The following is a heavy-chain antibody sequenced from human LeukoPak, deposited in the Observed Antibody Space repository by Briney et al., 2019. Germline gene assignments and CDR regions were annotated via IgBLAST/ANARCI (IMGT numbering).Heavy chain of an antibody. V-gene: IGHV1-2*02. CDR3: ARDRTEGNPNAFDI. CDR1: GYTFTGYY. D-gene: IGHD1-14*01. CDR2: INPNSGGT. Sequence: ASVKVSCKASGYTFTGYYMHWVRQAPGQGLEWMGWINPNSGGTNYTQKFQGRVTMTTDTSTSTAYMELRSLRSDDTAVYYCARDRTEGNPNAFDIWGQGTMVTVSS. J-gene: IGHJ3*02.